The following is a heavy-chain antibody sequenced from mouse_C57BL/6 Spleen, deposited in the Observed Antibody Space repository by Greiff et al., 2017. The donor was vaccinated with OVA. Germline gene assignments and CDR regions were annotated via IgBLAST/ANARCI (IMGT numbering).Heavy chain of an antibody. J-gene: IGHJ3*01. CDR3: ARDPYYYGSSWFAY. Sequence: DVQLVESGGDLVKPGGSLKLSCAASGFTFSSYGMSWVRQTPDKRLEWVATISSGGSYTYYPDSVKGRFTISRDNAKNTLYLQMSSLKSEDTAMYYCARDPYYYGSSWFAYWGQGTLVTVSA. CDR2: ISSGGSYT. CDR1: GFTFSSYG. V-gene: IGHV5-6*01. D-gene: IGHD1-1*01.